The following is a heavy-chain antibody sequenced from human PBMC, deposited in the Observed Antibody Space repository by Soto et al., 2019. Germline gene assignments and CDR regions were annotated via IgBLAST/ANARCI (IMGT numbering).Heavy chain of an antibody. CDR1: GYTFTSYA. J-gene: IGHJ6*02. V-gene: IGHV1-3*01. CDR3: ARDYGSGSPGYSYYGMDV. D-gene: IGHD3-10*01. Sequence: ASVKVSCKASGYTFTSYAMHWVRQAPGQRLEWMGWINAGNGNTKYSQKFQGRVTITRDTSASTAYMELSSLRSEDTAVYYCARDYGSGSPGYSYYGMDVWGQGTTVTVSS. CDR2: INAGNGNT.